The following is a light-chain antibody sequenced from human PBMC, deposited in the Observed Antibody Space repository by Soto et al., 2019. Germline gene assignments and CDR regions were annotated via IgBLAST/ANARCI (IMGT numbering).Light chain of an antibody. J-gene: IGKJ4*01. V-gene: IGKV1-39*01. CDR2: AAS. Sequence: DIQMTQSPSSLSASVGDRVTITCRASQSISIYLNWYQQKPGKAPMLLIYAASSLQSGVPSRFAGSASGTDFTLTISSLQPEDFATYYCQQSYSTPTFVGGTKVGIK. CDR1: QSISIY. CDR3: QQSYSTPT.